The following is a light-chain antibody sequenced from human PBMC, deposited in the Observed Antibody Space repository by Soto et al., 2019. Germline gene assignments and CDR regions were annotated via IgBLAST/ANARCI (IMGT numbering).Light chain of an antibody. CDR3: QQYGSSSIT. CDR2: GAS. CDR1: QSVSSSY. V-gene: IGKV3-20*01. Sequence: EIVLTQSPGTLSLSPGERATLSCRASQSVSSSYLAWYQQKPGQAPRLLIYGASSRATGIPDRFSGSGSGTDFTLTSSRLEPVDFAVYYCQQYGSSSITFGQGTRLEIK. J-gene: IGKJ5*01.